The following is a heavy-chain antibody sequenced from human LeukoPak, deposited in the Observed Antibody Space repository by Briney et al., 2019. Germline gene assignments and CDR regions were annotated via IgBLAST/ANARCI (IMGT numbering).Heavy chain of an antibody. J-gene: IGHJ4*02. D-gene: IGHD5-24*01. CDR3: ARDRDVGSSQPYYFDY. CDR2: IIPILGIA. V-gene: IGHV1-69*04. CDR1: GGTFSSYA. Sequence: ASVKVSCKASGGTFSSYAISWVRQAPGQGLEWMGRIIPILGIANYAQKFQGRVTITADKSTSTAYMELSSLRSEDTAVYYCARDRDVGSSQPYYFDYWGQGTLVTVSS.